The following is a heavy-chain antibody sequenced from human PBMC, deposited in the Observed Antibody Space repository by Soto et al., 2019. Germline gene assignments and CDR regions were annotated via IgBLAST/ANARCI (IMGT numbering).Heavy chain of an antibody. J-gene: IGHJ6*02. V-gene: IGHV6-1*01. CDR3: ARSEGGYYGSGSYLEYYYYGMDV. D-gene: IGHD3-10*01. CDR2: TYYRSKWYN. CDR1: GDSVSSNSAT. Sequence: PSQTLSLTCAISGDSVSSNSATWNWIRQSPSRGLEWLGRTYYRSKWYNDYAVSVKSRITINPDTSKNQFSLQLNSVTPEDTAVYYCARSEGGYYGSGSYLEYYYYGMDVWGQGTTVTVSS.